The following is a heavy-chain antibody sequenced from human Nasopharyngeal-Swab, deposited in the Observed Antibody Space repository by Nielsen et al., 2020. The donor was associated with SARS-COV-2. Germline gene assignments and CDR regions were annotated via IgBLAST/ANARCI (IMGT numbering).Heavy chain of an antibody. CDR2: IRSKAYGGTT. CDR3: TRSYDYVWGSYRKS. Sequence: WIRQPPGKGLEWVGFIRSKAYGGTTEYAASVKGRFTISRDDSKSIAYLQMNSLKTEDTAVYYCTRSYDYVWGSYRKSRGQGTLVTVSS. V-gene: IGHV3-49*02. J-gene: IGHJ4*02. D-gene: IGHD3-16*02.